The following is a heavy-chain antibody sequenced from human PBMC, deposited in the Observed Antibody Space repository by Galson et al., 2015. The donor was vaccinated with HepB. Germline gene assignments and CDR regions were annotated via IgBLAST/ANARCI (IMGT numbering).Heavy chain of an antibody. V-gene: IGHV3-33*06. CDR3: AKDYSNYQSLEYYFDY. D-gene: IGHD4-11*01. J-gene: IGHJ4*02. Sequence: SLRLSCAASGFTFSSYGMHWVRQAPGKGLEWVAVIWYDGSNKYYADSVKGRFTISRDNSKNTLYLQMNSLRAVDTAVYYCAKDYSNYQSLEYYFDYWGQGTLVTVSS. CDR2: IWYDGSNK. CDR1: GFTFSSYG.